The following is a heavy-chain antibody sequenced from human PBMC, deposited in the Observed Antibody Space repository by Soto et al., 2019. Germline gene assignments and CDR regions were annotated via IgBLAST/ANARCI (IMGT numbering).Heavy chain of an antibody. CDR2: IIPILGIA. D-gene: IGHD3-10*01. V-gene: IGHV1-69*02. Sequence: SVKPSSKAPGVTYSSYTISWVRQAPGQGLEWMGRIIPILGIANYAQKFQGRVTITADKSTSTAYMELSSLRSEDTAVYYCSHYGSGSYGRNWFDPWGQGTLVTVSS. CDR1: GVTYSSYT. J-gene: IGHJ5*02. CDR3: SHYGSGSYGRNWFDP.